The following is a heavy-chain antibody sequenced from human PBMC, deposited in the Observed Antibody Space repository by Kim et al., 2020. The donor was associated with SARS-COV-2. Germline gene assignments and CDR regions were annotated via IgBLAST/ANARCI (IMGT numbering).Heavy chain of an antibody. CDR1: GYTFTSYA. CDR3: ARGPKDGDYDYYYGMDV. V-gene: IGHV1-3*01. D-gene: IGHD4-17*01. CDR2: INAGNGNT. Sequence: ASVKVSCKASGYTFTSYAMHWVRQAPGQRLEWMGWINAGNGNTKYSQKFQGRVTITRDTSASTAYMELSSLRSEDTAVYYCARGPKDGDYDYYYGMDVWGQGTTVTVSS. J-gene: IGHJ6*02.